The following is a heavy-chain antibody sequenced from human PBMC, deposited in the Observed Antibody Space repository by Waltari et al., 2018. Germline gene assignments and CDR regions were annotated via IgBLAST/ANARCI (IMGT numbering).Heavy chain of an antibody. CDR3: ARYFGGYRTTYFDY. D-gene: IGHD2-21*01. J-gene: IGHJ4*02. CDR1: GGSLSSSY. Sequence: QLQESGPGLVKPPETLSLTCAVSGGSLSSSYWSWIRQPPGKGLEWIGYIYGSGSCTNYNPSLKSRVSLSVDTSKNQFSLKLSSVTAADTAVYYCARYFGGYRTTYFDYWGQGVLVTVSS. V-gene: IGHV4-59*01. CDR2: IYGSGSCT.